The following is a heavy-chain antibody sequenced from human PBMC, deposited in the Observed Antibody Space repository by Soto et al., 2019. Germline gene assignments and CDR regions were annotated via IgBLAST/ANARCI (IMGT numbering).Heavy chain of an antibody. CDR2: IYYSGYT. Sequence: QVQLQESGPGLVKPSQTLSLTCTVSGGSISSGDYYWTWIRQPPGKGLEWIGYIYYSGYTYYNPSXXXXXXXXXXXXXXXXXXXXXXXXAADTAVYFCARGGNGYHILTGFSSHYWGQGTLVTVSS. D-gene: IGHD3-9*01. CDR3: ARGGNGYHILTGFSSHY. CDR1: GGSISSGDYY. J-gene: IGHJ4*02. V-gene: IGHV4-30-4*01.